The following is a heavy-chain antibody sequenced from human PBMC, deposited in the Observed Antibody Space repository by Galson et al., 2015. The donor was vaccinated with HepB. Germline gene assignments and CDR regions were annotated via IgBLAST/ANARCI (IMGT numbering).Heavy chain of an antibody. V-gene: IGHV3-23*01. CDR1: GSTFGIHA. D-gene: IGHD2-15*01. Sequence: SLRLSCAGSGSTFGIHAMSWVRQGPGKGLEWVSSISDSGANTYYADSVKGRFTISRDVSRNTLYLQMNSLGVEDTAIYYCAEDQGSSTRYSTGGIYYYFCAFNIWGHGTMVTVSS. CDR3: AEDQGSSTRYSTGGIYYYFCAFNI. CDR2: ISDSGANT. J-gene: IGHJ3*02.